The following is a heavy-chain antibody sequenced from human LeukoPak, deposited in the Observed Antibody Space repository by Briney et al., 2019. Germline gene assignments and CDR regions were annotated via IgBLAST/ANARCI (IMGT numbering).Heavy chain of an antibody. CDR2: IYYSGST. Sequence: PSETLSLTCTVSGGSISSGGYYWSWIRQHPGKGLEWIGYIYYSGSTYYNPSLRSRVTISVDTSKNQFSLKLSSVTAADTAVYYCARAKVRSLDVWGQGTTVTVSS. J-gene: IGHJ6*02. CDR1: GGSISSGGYY. CDR3: ARAKVRSLDV. D-gene: IGHD3-10*01. V-gene: IGHV4-31*03.